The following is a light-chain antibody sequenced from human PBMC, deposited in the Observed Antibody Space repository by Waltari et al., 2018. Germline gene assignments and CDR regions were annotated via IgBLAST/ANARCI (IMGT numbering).Light chain of an antibody. Sequence: DIVMTQSPDSLAVSLGERATINCKSSQSVLHIPNNKNYLTWYQQKPGKPPKLLISWASTLESGVPDRFSGSGSGTDFTLTISSLQAEDVAVYYCQQSYSIPYTFGQGTKLEIK. V-gene: IGKV4-1*01. J-gene: IGKJ2*01. CDR2: WAS. CDR3: QQSYSIPYT. CDR1: QSVLHIPNNKNY.